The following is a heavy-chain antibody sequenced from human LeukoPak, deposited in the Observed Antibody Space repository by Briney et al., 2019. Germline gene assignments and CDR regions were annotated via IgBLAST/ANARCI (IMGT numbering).Heavy chain of an antibody. Sequence: SETLSLTCNVSGVSISGSSYYWGWIRQPPGKGLEWIGSIYSSGSTYYNSSLKSRVTISIDTSKNQVSLKMSSVTAADTAVYYCARGGSGYDWVFDYWGQGTLVTVSS. J-gene: IGHJ4*02. CDR3: ARGGSGYDWVFDY. CDR2: IYSSGST. CDR1: GVSISGSSYY. V-gene: IGHV4-39*07. D-gene: IGHD5-12*01.